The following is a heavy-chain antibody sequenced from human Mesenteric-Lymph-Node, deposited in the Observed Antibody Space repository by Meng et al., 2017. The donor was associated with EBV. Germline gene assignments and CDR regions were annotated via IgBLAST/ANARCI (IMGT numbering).Heavy chain of an antibody. Sequence: EVQLVESGGGLFKPGGSLRLSCAASGFTFSSYGMDWVRQAPGKGLEWVSSITTSNYIYYADSVKGRFTISRDNAKNSLYLQMNSLRAEDTAVYYCARTPSSMDVWGQGTMVTVSS. CDR1: GFTFSSYG. CDR3: ARTPSSMDV. CDR2: ITTSNYI. J-gene: IGHJ6*02. V-gene: IGHV3-21*01.